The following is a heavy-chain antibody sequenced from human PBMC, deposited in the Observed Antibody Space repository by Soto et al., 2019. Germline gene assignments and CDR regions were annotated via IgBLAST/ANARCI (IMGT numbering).Heavy chain of an antibody. V-gene: IGHV3-30*18. CDR1: GFTFSSYG. D-gene: IGHD4-17*01. CDR2: ISYDGSNK. Sequence: GGSLRLSCAASGFTFSSYGMHWVRQAPGKGLEWVAVISYDGSNKYYADSVKGRFTISRDNSKNTLYLQMNSLRAEDTAVYYCAKPSTVSNFDYWGQGTLVTVSS. J-gene: IGHJ4*02. CDR3: AKPSTVSNFDY.